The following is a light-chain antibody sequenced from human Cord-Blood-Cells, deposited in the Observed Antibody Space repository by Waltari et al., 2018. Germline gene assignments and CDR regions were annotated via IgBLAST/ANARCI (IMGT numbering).Light chain of an antibody. CDR2: AAS. CDR1: QNISSY. CDR3: QQSYSTLRT. V-gene: IGKV1-39*01. J-gene: IGKJ4*01. Sequence: DIQMTQSPSSLSASVGDRVTITCRASQNISSYLNWYQQKPGKAPKLLIYAASSLQSGVPSRFSGSGSGTDFTLTISSLQPEDFATYYCQQSYSTLRTFGGGTKVEIK.